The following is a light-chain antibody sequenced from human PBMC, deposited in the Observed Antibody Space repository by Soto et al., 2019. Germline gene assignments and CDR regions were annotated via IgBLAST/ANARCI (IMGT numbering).Light chain of an antibody. CDR3: SSYAGSNNYV. V-gene: IGLV2-8*01. J-gene: IGLJ1*01. CDR2: EVT. CDR1: NSDVGGYNY. Sequence: QSALTQPPSASGSPGQSVTISCTGTNSDVGGYNYVSWYQQHPGKGPKLMIYEVTKRPSGVPDRFSGSKSGNTASLTVAGLQAEDEADYYCSSYAGSNNYVFGTGTKGPS.